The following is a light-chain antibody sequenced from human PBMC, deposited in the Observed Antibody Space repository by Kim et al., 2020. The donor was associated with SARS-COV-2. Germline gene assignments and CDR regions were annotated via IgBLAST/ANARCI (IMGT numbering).Light chain of an antibody. CDR1: HAISSA. J-gene: IGKJ5*01. CDR3: QQFSNYPIT. CDR2: DAS. V-gene: IGKV1D-13*01. Sequence: GDRVIITYRTSHAISSAFAWYQQKPGKPPRLLIYDASILESGVPSRFSGSGSGTDFSLTISSLQPEDFATYYCQQFSNYPITFGQGTRLEIK.